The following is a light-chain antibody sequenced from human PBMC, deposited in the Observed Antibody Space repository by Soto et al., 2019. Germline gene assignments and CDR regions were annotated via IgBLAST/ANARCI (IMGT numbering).Light chain of an antibody. V-gene: IGKV1-27*01. Sequence: DIQMTQSPSSLSASVGDRVTITCRASQGISNYLAWYQQKPGKVPKLLIYAASTLQSGVPSRFSDSGSGTAFTLTIISLQPEDVATYYCQKYNSAPSFGGGTKVEIK. CDR3: QKYNSAPS. CDR2: AAS. CDR1: QGISNY. J-gene: IGKJ4*01.